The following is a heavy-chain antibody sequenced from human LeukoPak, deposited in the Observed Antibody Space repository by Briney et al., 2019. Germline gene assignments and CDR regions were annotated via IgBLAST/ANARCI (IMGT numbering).Heavy chain of an antibody. CDR3: AKDYTGNNPDYYFDY. Sequence: GGSLRLSCAASGFTFSDYYMSWIRQAPGKGLEWVSAISGGGGSTYYADSVKGRFTISRDNSKDTLYLQMNSLRAEDTAVYYCAKDYTGNNPDYYFDYWGQGTLVTVSS. J-gene: IGHJ4*02. CDR2: ISGGGGST. D-gene: IGHD1/OR15-1a*01. CDR1: GFTFSDYY. V-gene: IGHV3-23*01.